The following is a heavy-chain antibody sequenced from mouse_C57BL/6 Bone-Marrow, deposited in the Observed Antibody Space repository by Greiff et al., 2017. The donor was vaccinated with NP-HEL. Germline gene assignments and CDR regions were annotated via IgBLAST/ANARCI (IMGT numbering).Heavy chain of an antibody. J-gene: IGHJ3*01. D-gene: IGHD1-1*01. CDR3: ASFITTVVPFAY. Sequence: VQLQQPGAELVRPGTSVKLSCKASGYTFTSYWMHWVKQRPGQGLEWIGVIDPSDSYTNYNQKFKGKATLTVDTSSSTAYMQLSSLTSEDSAVYYCASFITTVVPFAYWGQGTLVTVSA. V-gene: IGHV1-59*01. CDR1: GYTFTSYW. CDR2: IDPSDSYT.